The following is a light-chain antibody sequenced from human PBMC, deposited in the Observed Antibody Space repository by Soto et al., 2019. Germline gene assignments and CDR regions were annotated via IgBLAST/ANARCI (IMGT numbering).Light chain of an antibody. CDR3: CSLARGSTLV. CDR1: SSDVGSYNL. J-gene: IGLJ3*02. V-gene: IGLV2-23*01. CDR2: EGS. Sequence: QSALTQPASVSGSPGQSITISCTGTSSDVGSYNLVSWYQQHPGNAPKLMIYEGSKRPSGVSNRFFGSKSGNTASLTISGLQAADEADDYCCSLARGSTLVFGGGTKLTVL.